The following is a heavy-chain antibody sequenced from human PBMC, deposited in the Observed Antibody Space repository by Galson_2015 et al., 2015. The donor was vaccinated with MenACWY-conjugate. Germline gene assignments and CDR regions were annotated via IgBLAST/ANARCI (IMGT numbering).Heavy chain of an antibody. J-gene: IGHJ4*02. V-gene: IGHV3-74*01. D-gene: IGHD5-24*01. Sequence: SLRLSCARSGFTSSSDWMHWVRQAPGQGPVWFSRINDDERTTNYADSVMGRFTISRDKANNMLYLQMDILRADDTAMYYCALYSDGWHWGPGTLVTVSS. CDR1: GFTSSSDW. CDR3: ALYSDGWH. CDR2: INDDERTT.